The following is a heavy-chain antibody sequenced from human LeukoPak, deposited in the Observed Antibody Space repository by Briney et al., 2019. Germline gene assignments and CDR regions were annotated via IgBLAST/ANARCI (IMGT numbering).Heavy chain of an antibody. D-gene: IGHD1-26*01. Sequence: GGSLRLSRAASGFSFSGYWMHWVRQAPGKGLVWVSCINSDGSITNYADSVKGRFTISRDNAKNSLYLQMNSLRAEDTAVYYCARDYSGSYNVDYWGQGTLVTVSS. CDR1: GFSFSGYW. CDR2: INSDGSIT. CDR3: ARDYSGSYNVDY. V-gene: IGHV3-74*01. J-gene: IGHJ4*02.